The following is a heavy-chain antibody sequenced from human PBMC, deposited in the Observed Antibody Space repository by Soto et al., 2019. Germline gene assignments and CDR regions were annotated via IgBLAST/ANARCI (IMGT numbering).Heavy chain of an antibody. CDR3: ARTLPGHGVKYIGF. CDR2: TYYRSKWFN. D-gene: IGHD3-10*01. CDR1: GDSVSSNSAA. V-gene: IGHV6-1*01. Sequence: SQTLSLTCAISGDSVSSNSAAWNWIRQSPSTGLEWLGRTYYRSKWFNDHAISVKSRIAINPDTSKNHFSLQLNSFTPDDTAVYYCARTLPGHGVKYIGFWGQGTLVTVSS. J-gene: IGHJ4*02.